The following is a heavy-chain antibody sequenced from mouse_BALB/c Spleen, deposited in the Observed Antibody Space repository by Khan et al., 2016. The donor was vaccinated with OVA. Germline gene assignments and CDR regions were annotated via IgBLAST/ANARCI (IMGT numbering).Heavy chain of an antibody. CDR2: INPRNGRT. CDR3: AIEGYYYGSKRDFDF. CDR1: GYTFTDYW. Sequence: QVQLQQPGAELVKPGTSVKLSCKASGYTFTDYWIHWVKQRPGQGLEWIGEINPRNGRTNYNEKVKSKATLTVDKSSSTAYMQLSSLTSEDSAVYHCAIEGYYYGSKRDFDFWGQGTTLTVSS. V-gene: IGHV1S81*02. D-gene: IGHD1-1*01. J-gene: IGHJ2*01.